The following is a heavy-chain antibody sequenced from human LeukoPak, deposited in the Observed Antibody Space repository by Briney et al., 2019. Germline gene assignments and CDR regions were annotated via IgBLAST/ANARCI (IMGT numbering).Heavy chain of an antibody. V-gene: IGHV3-30*04. D-gene: IGHD3-10*01. J-gene: IGHJ4*02. CDR1: GFTFSSYA. CDR3: ARGTIYYGSGNYFDY. Sequence: GGSLRLSCAASGFTFSSYAMHWVRQAPGKGLEWVAVISYDGSNKYYAASVKDRFTISRDNSKNTLYLQMNSRRAEDTAVYYCARGTIYYGSGNYFDYWGQGTLVTVSS. CDR2: ISYDGSNK.